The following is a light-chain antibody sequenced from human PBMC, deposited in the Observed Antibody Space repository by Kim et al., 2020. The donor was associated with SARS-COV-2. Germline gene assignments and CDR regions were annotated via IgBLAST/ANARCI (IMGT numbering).Light chain of an antibody. CDR1: SGSIADNY. CDR2: EDD. V-gene: IGLV6-57*03. Sequence: GXTVTIPCHRSSGSIADNYVQWYQQRPGGGPTTVIYEDDQRPSGVSDRFSGSIDNSSNSASLTISGLRTEDEADYYCQSYNRDNVIFGGGTQLTVL. J-gene: IGLJ2*01. CDR3: QSYNRDNVI.